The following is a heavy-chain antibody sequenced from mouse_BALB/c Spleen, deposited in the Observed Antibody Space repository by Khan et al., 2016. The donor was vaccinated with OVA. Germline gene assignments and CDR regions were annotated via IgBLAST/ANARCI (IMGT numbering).Heavy chain of an antibody. CDR3: VRDRGGFDSYYFDY. D-gene: IGHD2-2*01. CDR1: GISITTGNYR. J-gene: IGHJ2*01. V-gene: IGHV3-5*02. Sequence: VQLQQSGPGLVKPSQTVSLTCTVTGISITTGNYRWSWIRHFPGNKLEWIGYLYYSGTTTYNPSLTSRTTITRDTSKNRFFLEMNSLTTEDTATYYCVRDRGGFDSYYFDYWGQGTALTVSS. CDR2: LYYSGTT.